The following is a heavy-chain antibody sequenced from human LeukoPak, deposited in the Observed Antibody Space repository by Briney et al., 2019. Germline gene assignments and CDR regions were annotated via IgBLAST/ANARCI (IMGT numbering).Heavy chain of an antibody. CDR1: GFTFSSYS. J-gene: IGHJ4*02. CDR2: ISGDSSYI. CDR3: ASETTVVNGYFDY. D-gene: IGHD4-23*01. Sequence: GGSLRLSCAASGFTFSSYSMNWVRQAPGRGLEWVSSISGDSSYIYQADSVKGRFTISRDNAKNSLYLQMNSLRAEDTAVYYCASETTVVNGYFDYWGQGTLVTVSS. V-gene: IGHV3-21*01.